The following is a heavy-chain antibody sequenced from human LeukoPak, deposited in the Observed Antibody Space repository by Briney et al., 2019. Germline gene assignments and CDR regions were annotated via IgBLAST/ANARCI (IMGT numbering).Heavy chain of an antibody. J-gene: IGHJ4*02. CDR2: VSNDGIST. CDR3: ATGLIRTLQSDY. D-gene: IGHD3-10*01. V-gene: IGHV3-74*01. CDR1: GFTLSNYW. Sequence: GGSLRLSCAASGFTLSNYWMHWVRQGPGKGLVWVSGVSNDGISTAYADSVKGRFTISRDNAKNTLYLQMNSLRADDTAVYYCATGLIRTLQSDYWGQGTLVTVSS.